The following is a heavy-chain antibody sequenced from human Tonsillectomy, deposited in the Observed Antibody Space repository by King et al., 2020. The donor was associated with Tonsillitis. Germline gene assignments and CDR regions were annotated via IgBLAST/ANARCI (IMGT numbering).Heavy chain of an antibody. CDR2: INYSGST. Sequence: VQLPQWGAGLLKPSETLSLTCAVFGGSFSGYYWSWIRQPPGKGLEWIGEINYSGSTSYNPSLKSRVTISVDTSKNQFSLKLISVTAADTALYYCAREPGNYFDSWGQGTPVTISS. V-gene: IGHV4-34*01. CDR1: GGSFSGYY. CDR3: AREPGNYFDS. J-gene: IGHJ4*02.